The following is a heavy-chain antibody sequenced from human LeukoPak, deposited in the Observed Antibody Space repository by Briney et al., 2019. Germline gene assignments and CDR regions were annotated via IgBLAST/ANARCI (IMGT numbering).Heavy chain of an antibody. Sequence: SETLSLTCTVSGGSISSSSYYWGWIRQPPGKGLEWIGSIYYSGSTYYNPSLKSRVTISVDTSKNQFSLKLSSVTAADTAVYYCARDNTATGFDPWGQGTLVTVSS. CDR2: IYYSGST. V-gene: IGHV4-39*07. CDR3: ARDNTATGFDP. J-gene: IGHJ5*02. CDR1: GGSISSSSYY. D-gene: IGHD2-2*02.